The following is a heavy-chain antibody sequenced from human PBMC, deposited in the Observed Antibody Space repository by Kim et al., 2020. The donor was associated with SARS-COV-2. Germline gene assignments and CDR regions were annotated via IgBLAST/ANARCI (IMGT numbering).Heavy chain of an antibody. CDR3: AKDRDDTMIVVVAFDY. Sequence: SARGRFNISRDRSKNTLYLKMNSLRAEDKAVYYCAKDRDDTMIVVVAFDYWGQGTLVTVSS. V-gene: IGHV3-23*01. D-gene: IGHD3-22*01. J-gene: IGHJ4*02.